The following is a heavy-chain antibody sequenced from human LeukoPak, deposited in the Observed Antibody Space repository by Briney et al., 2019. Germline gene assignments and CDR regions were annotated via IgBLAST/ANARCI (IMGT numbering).Heavy chain of an antibody. CDR2: IYSGGST. J-gene: IGHJ5*02. V-gene: IGHV3-53*01. CDR1: GFTVSSNY. D-gene: IGHD2-15*01. Sequence: PGGSLRLSCAASGFTVSSNYMSWVRQAPGKGLEWVSVIYSGGSTYYADSVKGRFTISRDNSKNTLYLQMNSLRAEDTAVYYCAREYCGGGSCYWFDPWGQGTLVTVSS. CDR3: AREYCGGGSCYWFDP.